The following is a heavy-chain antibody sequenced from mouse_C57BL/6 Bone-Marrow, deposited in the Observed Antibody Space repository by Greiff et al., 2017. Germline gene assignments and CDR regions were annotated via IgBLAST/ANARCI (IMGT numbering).Heavy chain of an antibody. J-gene: IGHJ2*01. CDR2: IYPGGGYT. D-gene: IGHD2-1*01. Sequence: QVQLQQSGAELVRPGTSVKMSCKASGYTFTNYWIGWAKQRPGHGLEWIGDIYPGGGYTNYNEKFKGKATLTADTSSSTAYMQFSSLTSEYAAIYYCARYALYGNYDYWGQGTTLTVSA. CDR1: GYTFTNYW. CDR3: ARYALYGNYDY. V-gene: IGHV1-63*01.